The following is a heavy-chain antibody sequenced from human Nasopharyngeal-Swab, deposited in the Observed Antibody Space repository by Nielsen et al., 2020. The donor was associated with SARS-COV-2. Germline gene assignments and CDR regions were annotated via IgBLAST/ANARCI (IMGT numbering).Heavy chain of an antibody. J-gene: IGHJ5*02. CDR3: LRGMAGYGWFDP. CDR2: ISGSGEST. Sequence: SLNISCASSGSTFSTYDMSWVRQAPGKGLEWVSGISGSGESTHYADSVKGRFTISRDNSKNTLYLQMNSLRDEDTAVYYCLRGMAGYGWFDPWGQGILVTVSS. D-gene: IGHD2-2*03. V-gene: IGHV3-23*01. CDR1: GSTFSTYD.